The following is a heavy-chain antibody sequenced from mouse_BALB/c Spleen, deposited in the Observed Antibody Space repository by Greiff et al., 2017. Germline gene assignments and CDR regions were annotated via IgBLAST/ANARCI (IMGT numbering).Heavy chain of an antibody. CDR2: ISYDGSN. J-gene: IGHJ2*01. CDR1: GYSITSGYY. Sequence: EVQVVESGPGLVKPSQSLSLTCSVTGYSITSGYYWNWIRQFPGNKLEWMGYISYDGSNNYNPSLKNRISITRDTSKNQFFLKLNSVTTEDTATYYCVYYFDYWGQGTTLTVSS. V-gene: IGHV3-6*02. CDR3: VYYFDY.